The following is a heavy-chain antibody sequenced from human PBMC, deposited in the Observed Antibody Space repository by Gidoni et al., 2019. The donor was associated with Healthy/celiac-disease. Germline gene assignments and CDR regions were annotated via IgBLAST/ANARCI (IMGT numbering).Heavy chain of an antibody. Sequence: QVQLVQSGAEVKKPGASVKVSCKASGYTVPSYGISWVRQAHGQGLEWMGWISAYNGNTNYAQKLQGRVTMTTDTSTSTAYMELRSLRSDDTAVYYCARDGDGVYYDSSGYVNWGQGTLVTVSS. V-gene: IGHV1-18*01. J-gene: IGHJ4*02. CDR3: ARDGDGVYYDSSGYVN. CDR2: ISAYNGNT. D-gene: IGHD3-22*01. CDR1: GYTVPSYG.